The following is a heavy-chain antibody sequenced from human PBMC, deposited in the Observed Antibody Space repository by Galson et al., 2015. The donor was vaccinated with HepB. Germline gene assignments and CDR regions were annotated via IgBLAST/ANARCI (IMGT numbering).Heavy chain of an antibody. J-gene: IGHJ6*02. CDR1: ESAFGSFS. V-gene: IGHV3-21*01. CDR3: ATTFGLVSHTYTMDV. D-gene: IGHD3/OR15-3a*01. Sequence: LRLSCAASESAFGSFSMNWVRQAPGKGLEWVSSITSSSSLIYYADSVKGRFTISRDNAKNSLFLQMNSLRAEDTAVYYCATTFGLVSHTYTMDVWGHGTTVTVSS. CDR2: ITSSSSLI.